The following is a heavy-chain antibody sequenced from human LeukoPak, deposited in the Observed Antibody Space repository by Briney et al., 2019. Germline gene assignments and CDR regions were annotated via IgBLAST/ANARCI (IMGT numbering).Heavy chain of an antibody. CDR3: TTVYSDSGGFYFNYCDY. CDR1: GFTVSNAW. V-gene: IGHV3-15*01. CDR2: IKSKTDGETT. D-gene: IGHD3-22*01. Sequence: GGSLRLSCAASGFTVSNAWMSWVRQAPGKGLEWVGRIKSKTDGETTDYAAPVKGRFTISRDDSKNTLYLQMNSLKTEDTYVYYCTTVYSDSGGFYFNYCDYWGQGTLVTVST. J-gene: IGHJ4*02.